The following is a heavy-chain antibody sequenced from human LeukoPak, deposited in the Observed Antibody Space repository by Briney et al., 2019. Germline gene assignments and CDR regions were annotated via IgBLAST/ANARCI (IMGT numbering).Heavy chain of an antibody. J-gene: IGHJ6*03. D-gene: IGHD3-22*01. CDR3: AKDGPPGEIVYYYYMDV. CDR2: IRYDGSNK. CDR1: GFTFSSYG. V-gene: IGHV3-30*02. Sequence: PGGSLRLSCAASGFTFSSYGMHWVRKAPGKGLEWVAFIRYDGSNKYYADSVKGRFTISRDNSKNTLYLQMNSLRAEDTAVYYCAKDGPPGEIVYYYYMDVWGKGTTVTVSS.